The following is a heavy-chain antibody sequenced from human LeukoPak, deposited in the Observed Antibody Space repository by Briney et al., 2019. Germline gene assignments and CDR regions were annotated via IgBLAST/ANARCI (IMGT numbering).Heavy chain of an antibody. J-gene: IGHJ4*02. CDR1: GFSSTSYW. CDR2: IYPDDSDT. Sequence: GESLKISCKGSGFSSTSYWIGWVRQLPGKGLEWMGIIYPDDSDTRYSPSFQGQVTISADKSISTAYLQWSSLKASDTAIYYCARGGSGSYSKSTRFDYWGQGTLVTVSS. CDR3: ARGGSGSYSKSTRFDY. D-gene: IGHD1-26*01. V-gene: IGHV5-51*01.